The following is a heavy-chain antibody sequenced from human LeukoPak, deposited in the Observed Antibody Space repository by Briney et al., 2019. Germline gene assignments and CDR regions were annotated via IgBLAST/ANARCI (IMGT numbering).Heavy chain of an antibody. CDR3: ARHHRSGSGGTYFDY. CDR1: GGSISGYY. Sequence: SETLSLTCSVSGGSISGYYWDWIRQSPGKEPEWIGFIHSSGGTHYSPSLESRVTLSVDTSKNQFSLKVSSVTAADTAVYYCARHHRSGSGGTYFDYWGQGTLVTVSS. D-gene: IGHD3-22*01. CDR2: IHSSGGT. J-gene: IGHJ4*02. V-gene: IGHV4-4*09.